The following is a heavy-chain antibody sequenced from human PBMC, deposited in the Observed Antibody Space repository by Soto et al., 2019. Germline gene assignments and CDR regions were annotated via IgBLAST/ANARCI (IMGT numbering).Heavy chain of an antibody. V-gene: IGHV6-1*01. D-gene: IGHD6-13*01. CDR1: VDNVSSNSPA. Sequence: SRTLSLTCAISVDNVSSNSPAWNWIRQCPSRGLEWLGRTYYRSKWYNDYAVSVKSRITINPDTSKNQFSLQLNSVTPEDTAVYYCARTAAGTQYYYYYGMDVWGQGTTVTVSS. CDR2: TYYRSKWYN. J-gene: IGHJ6*02. CDR3: ARTAAGTQYYYYYGMDV.